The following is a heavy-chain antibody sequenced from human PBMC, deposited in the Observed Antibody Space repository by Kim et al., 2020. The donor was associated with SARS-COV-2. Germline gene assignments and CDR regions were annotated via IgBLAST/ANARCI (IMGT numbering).Heavy chain of an antibody. CDR3: AREDTAMETGGMDV. CDR2: IWYDGSNK. Sequence: GGSLRLSCAASGFTFSSYGMHWVRQAPGKGLEWVAVIWYDGSNKYYADSVKGRFTISRDNSKNTLYLQMNSLRAEYTAVYYCAREDTAMETGGMDVWGQGTSETVS. J-gene: IGHJ6*02. V-gene: IGHV3-33*01. CDR1: GFTFSSYG. D-gene: IGHD5-18*01.